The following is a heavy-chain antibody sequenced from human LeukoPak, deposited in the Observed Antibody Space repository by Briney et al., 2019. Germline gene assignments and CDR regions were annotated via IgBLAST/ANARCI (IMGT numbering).Heavy chain of an antibody. CDR2: ISSSSSTI. J-gene: IGHJ4*02. CDR3: ARGALSPLLGWLSPFDY. CDR1: GFTFSSYS. Sequence: GGSLRLSCAASGFTFSSYSMNWVRQAPGKGLEWVSYISSSSSTIYYADSVKGRFTISRDNAKNSLYLQMNSLRAEDTAVYYCARGALSPLLGWLSPFDYWGQGTLVTVSS. V-gene: IGHV3-48*01. D-gene: IGHD3-3*01.